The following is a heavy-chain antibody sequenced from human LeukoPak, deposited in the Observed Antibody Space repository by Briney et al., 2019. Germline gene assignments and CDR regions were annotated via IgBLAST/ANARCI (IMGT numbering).Heavy chain of an antibody. CDR2: ISGSGGST. J-gene: IGHJ5*02. CDR1: GFTFSSYA. D-gene: IGHD3-22*01. V-gene: IGHV3-23*01. Sequence: PGGSLRLSCAASGFTFSSYAMSWVRQAPGKGLEWVSAISGSGGSTYYADSVKGRFTISRDNSKNTLYLQMNSLRAEDTAVYSCAKDTTLIVTNNWFDPWGQGTLVTVSS. CDR3: AKDTTLIVTNNWFDP.